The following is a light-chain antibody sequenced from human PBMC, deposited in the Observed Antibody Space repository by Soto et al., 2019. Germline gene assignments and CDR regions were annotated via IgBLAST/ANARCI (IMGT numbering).Light chain of an antibody. CDR3: QQYNNWPWT. V-gene: IGKV3-15*01. Sequence: EVVMTQSPATVSVSPGERVTISCRASESISSNLAWYQQNPGQAPRLLIYGASARATDIPARFSGSGSGTEFTLTISSLQPEDFAVYYCQQYNNWPWTFGQGTKVDIK. J-gene: IGKJ1*01. CDR1: ESISSN. CDR2: GAS.